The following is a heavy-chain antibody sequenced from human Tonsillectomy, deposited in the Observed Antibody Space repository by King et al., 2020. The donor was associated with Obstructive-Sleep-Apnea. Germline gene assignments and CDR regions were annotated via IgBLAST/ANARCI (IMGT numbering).Heavy chain of an antibody. J-gene: IGHJ5*02. V-gene: IGHV4-39*06. Sequence: RLQLQESGPGLVKPSETLSLTCTVSGGSISSSSYYWGWIRQPPGKGLEWIGSIYYSGSTYYNPSLKSRVTISVDTSKNQFSLKLSSVTAADTAGYYCARTPYDNRWFDPWGQGTLVTVSS. D-gene: IGHD1-14*01. CDR1: GGSISSSSYY. CDR2: IYYSGST. CDR3: ARTPYDNRWFDP.